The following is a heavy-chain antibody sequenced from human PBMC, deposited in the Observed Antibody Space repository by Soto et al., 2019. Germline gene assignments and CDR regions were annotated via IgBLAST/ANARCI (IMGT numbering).Heavy chain of an antibody. CDR3: AIHKDCGGWRGQYYYYGMDV. D-gene: IGHD2-21*01. J-gene: IGHJ6*04. Sequence: PSETLSLTCAVYGGSFSGYYWSWIRQPPGKGLEWIGEINHSGSTNYNPSLLSRDTISVDTSKNQFSLRLGSVTAADTAVYYCAIHKDCGGWRGQYYYYGMDVWGKGTTVTVSS. CDR2: INHSGST. CDR1: GGSFSGYY. V-gene: IGHV4-34*01.